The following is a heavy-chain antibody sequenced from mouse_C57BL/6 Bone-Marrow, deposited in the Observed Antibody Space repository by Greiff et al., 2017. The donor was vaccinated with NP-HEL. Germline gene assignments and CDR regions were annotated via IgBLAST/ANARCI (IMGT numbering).Heavy chain of an antibody. Sequence: QVQLQQSGPELVKPGASVKISCKASGYAFSSSWMNWVKQRPGKGLEWIGRIYPGDGDTNYNGKFKGKATLTADKSSSTAYMQLSSLTSEDSAVYFCARWTTVVAKGTWFAYWGQGTLVTVSA. CDR2: IYPGDGDT. CDR3: ARWTTVVAKGTWFAY. D-gene: IGHD1-1*01. J-gene: IGHJ3*01. CDR1: GYAFSSSW. V-gene: IGHV1-82*01.